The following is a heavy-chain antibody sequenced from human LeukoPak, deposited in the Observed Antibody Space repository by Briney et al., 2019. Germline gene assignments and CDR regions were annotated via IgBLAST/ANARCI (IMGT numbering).Heavy chain of an antibody. CDR2: INPNSGGT. CDR1: GYTFTGYY. V-gene: IGHV1-2*02. Sequence: ASVKVSCKASGYTFTGYYMQWVRQAPGQGLEWMGWINPNSGGTNYAQKFQGRVTMTRDTSISTAYMELSRLRSDDTAVYYCARGRDLAAAGYFDYWGQGTLVTVSS. D-gene: IGHD6-13*01. CDR3: ARGRDLAAAGYFDY. J-gene: IGHJ4*02.